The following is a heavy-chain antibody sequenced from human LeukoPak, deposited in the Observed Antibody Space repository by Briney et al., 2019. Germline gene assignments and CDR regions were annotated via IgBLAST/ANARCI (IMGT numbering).Heavy chain of an antibody. V-gene: IGHV3-53*01. Sequence: PGGSLRLSCAASGFTVSSNFMSWVRQAPGKGLEWVSVIYSGITTYYADSVKGRFTISRDNAKNTLYLQMNSLRAEDTAVYYCAKDQYGGNPQYYFDYWGQGTLVTVSS. CDR1: GFTVSSNF. J-gene: IGHJ4*02. CDR3: AKDQYGGNPQYYFDY. D-gene: IGHD4-23*01. CDR2: IYSGITT.